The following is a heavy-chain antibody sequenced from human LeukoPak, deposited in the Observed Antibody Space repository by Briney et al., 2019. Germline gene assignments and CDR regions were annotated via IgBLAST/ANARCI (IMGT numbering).Heavy chain of an antibody. CDR1: GGTIRSYF. CDR2: VYYSGST. V-gene: IGHV4-59*08. CDR3: ARRPDGTSHFDY. D-gene: IGHD6-6*01. Sequence: SETLSLTCTVSGGTIRSYFWSWIRRPPGKGLEWIGYVYYSGSTNYNPSLKCRVTISVDTSKKQFSLKLSSVTAADTAVYYCARRPDGTSHFDYWGQGTLVTVSS. J-gene: IGHJ4*02.